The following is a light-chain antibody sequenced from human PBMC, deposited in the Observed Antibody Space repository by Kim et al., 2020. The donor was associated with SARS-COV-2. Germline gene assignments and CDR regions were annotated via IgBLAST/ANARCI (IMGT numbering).Light chain of an antibody. CDR2: DVS. CDR1: SSDVGDYDY. CDR3: CSYAGTYNFV. Sequence: GTSVPIACTGTSSDVGDYDYVSWYQHHPGKAPKLMIYDVSERPSGVPDRFSASKSGNTASLTISGLQAEDEAEYYCCSYAGTYNFVFGGGTKLTVL. J-gene: IGLJ3*02. V-gene: IGLV2-11*01.